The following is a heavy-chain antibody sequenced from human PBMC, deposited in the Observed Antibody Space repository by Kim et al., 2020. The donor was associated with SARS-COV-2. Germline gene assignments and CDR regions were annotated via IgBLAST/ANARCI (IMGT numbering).Heavy chain of an antibody. J-gene: IGHJ6*02. CDR1: GFTFSRFY. CDR2: IDQDGNAK. V-gene: IGHV3-7*03. D-gene: IGHD3-10*01. CDR3: ALCFGRARGTSYYYGFDV. Sequence: GGSLRLSCAASGFTFSRFYMSWVRQAPGKGLEWVAGIDQDGNAKYYVESVKGRFTISRDNAWNALYLQMNNLRVEDTAIYYCALCFGRARGTSYYYGFDVWGLGTTVTVSS.